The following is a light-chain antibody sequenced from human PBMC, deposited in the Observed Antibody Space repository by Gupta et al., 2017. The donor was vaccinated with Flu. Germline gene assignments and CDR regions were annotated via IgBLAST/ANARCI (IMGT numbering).Light chain of an antibody. J-gene: IGKJ1*01. V-gene: IGKV3-15*01. CDR1: QSLGSN. CDR2: GAS. Sequence: EIVMTQSPATLSVSVGERATLSCGASQSLGSNLAWYQQKPGQAPRLLIYGASTRATGIPARFCGSGSGTKFTLTIISLQSEDFAVYFCQQYKNWPSWTFGQGTKVEI. CDR3: QQYKNWPSWT.